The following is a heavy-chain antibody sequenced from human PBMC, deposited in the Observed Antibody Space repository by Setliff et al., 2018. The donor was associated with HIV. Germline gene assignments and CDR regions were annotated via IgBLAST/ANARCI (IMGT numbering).Heavy chain of an antibody. J-gene: IGHJ4*02. CDR3: ARGPPFAF. V-gene: IGHV4-39*07. Sequence: PSETLSLTCNVSGGSFIGSSFQSTWIRQPPGRGLEWIGDIAYSGTTVYTNYNPSLESRVTVSEDTSRHQFFLKLTSVTADDTGIYYCARGPPFAFWGQGLLVTAPQ. CDR1: GGSFIGSSFQ. CDR2: IAYSGTTVYT.